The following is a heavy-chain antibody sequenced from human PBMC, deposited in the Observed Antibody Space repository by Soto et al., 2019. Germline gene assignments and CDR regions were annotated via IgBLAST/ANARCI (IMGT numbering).Heavy chain of an antibody. J-gene: IGHJ4*02. V-gene: IGHV3-53*02. D-gene: IGHD3-3*01. Sequence: EVQLVQTGGGLIQPGGSLRLSCAASGFTVSTNYMNWVRQAPGKGLEWLSIIYDDGTTDYADSVKGRFTISRDNFKNTLYLQMNNLRADDTAVYYCAILSDWGQGTLVAVSS. CDR2: IYDDGTT. CDR3: AILSD. CDR1: GFTVSTNY.